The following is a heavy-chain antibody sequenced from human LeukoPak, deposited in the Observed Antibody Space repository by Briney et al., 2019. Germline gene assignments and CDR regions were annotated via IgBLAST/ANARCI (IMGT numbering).Heavy chain of an antibody. CDR2: ISGSGGST. CDR1: GFTFSSYA. CDR3: AKDGSYSGSYYYSY. D-gene: IGHD1-26*01. Sequence: PGGSLRLSCAASGFTFSSYAMSWVRQAPGKGLEWVSAISGSGGSTYYADSVKGRFTISRDNSKNTLYLQMNSLRAEDTAVYYCAKDGSYSGSYYYSYWGQGTLVTVSS. V-gene: IGHV3-23*01. J-gene: IGHJ4*02.